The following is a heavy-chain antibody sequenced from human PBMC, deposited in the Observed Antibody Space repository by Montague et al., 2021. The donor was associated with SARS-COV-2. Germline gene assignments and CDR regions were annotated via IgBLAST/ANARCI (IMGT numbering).Heavy chain of an antibody. CDR1: GDSVVSHSAT. J-gene: IGHJ6*02. CDR3: TSGREGNYNVMDV. CDR2: TYYRSKWYN. Sequence: CAISGDSVVSHSATSNWVRQSPSRGLEWLGRTYYRSKWYNDYAVXVRGRVTINPDTSKNQFSLQLNSVTPEDTAIYYCTSGREGNYNVMDVWGQGTTVTVSS. D-gene: IGHD1-1*01. V-gene: IGHV6-1*01.